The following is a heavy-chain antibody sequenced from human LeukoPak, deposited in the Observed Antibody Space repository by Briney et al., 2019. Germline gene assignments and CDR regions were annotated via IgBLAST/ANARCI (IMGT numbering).Heavy chain of an antibody. J-gene: IGHJ4*02. CDR2: ISSSGSTI. CDR1: GFTFSSYE. D-gene: IGHD3-22*01. Sequence: GGSLRLSCAAPGFTFSSYEMNWVRQAPGKGLEWVTYISSSGSTIYYADSVKGRFTISRDSAKNSLYLQMNSLRAEDTAVYYCASSVPYYYDSSGYYDYWGQGTLVTVSS. V-gene: IGHV3-48*03. CDR3: ASSVPYYYDSSGYYDY.